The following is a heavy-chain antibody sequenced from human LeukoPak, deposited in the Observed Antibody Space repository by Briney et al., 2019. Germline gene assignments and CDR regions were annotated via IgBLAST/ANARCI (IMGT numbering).Heavy chain of an antibody. V-gene: IGHV4-59*08. J-gene: IGHJ4*02. CDR1: GDSISSHY. CDR3: ARLHYDTSGLYYYFDY. D-gene: IGHD3-22*01. Sequence: SETLSLTCTVSGDSISSHYWSWIRQPPGKGLEWIGYIHYSVTTNYNPSLKSRIAISVDTSKNQFSLKLTSVTAADTVVYYCARLHYDTSGLYYYFDYWGQGTLVTVSS. CDR2: IHYSVTT.